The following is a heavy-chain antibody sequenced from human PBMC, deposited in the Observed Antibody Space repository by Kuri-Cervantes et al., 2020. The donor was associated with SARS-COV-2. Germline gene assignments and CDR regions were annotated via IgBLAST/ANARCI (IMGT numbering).Heavy chain of an antibody. CDR2: ISSNGGST. V-gene: IGHV3-64*02. Sequence: GESLKISCAASGFTFSSYAMHWVRQAPGKGLEYVSAISSNGGSTYYADSVKGRFTISRDNSKNTLYLQMGSLRAEDMAVYYCARGAPYSSSWYHSDYWGQGTLVTVSS. CDR3: ARGAPYSSSWYHSDY. CDR1: GFTFSSYA. D-gene: IGHD6-13*01. J-gene: IGHJ4*02.